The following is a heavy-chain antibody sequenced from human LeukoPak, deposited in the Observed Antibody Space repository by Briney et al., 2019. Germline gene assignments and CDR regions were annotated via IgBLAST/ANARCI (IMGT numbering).Heavy chain of an antibody. Sequence: GGSLRLSCAASGFTVSSNYMSWVRQAQGKGLEWVSVIYSCGSTYYAGSVKGRFTISRDNSKNTLYLQMNSLRAEDTAVYYCARDIGRPCDYWGQGTLVTVSS. CDR2: IYSCGST. CDR3: ARDIGRPCDY. V-gene: IGHV3-53*05. J-gene: IGHJ4*02. D-gene: IGHD2-15*01. CDR1: GFTVSSNY.